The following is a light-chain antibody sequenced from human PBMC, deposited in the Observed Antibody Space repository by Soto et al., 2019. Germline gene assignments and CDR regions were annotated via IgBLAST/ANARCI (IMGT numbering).Light chain of an antibody. J-gene: IGKJ2*01. V-gene: IGKV3-15*01. CDR3: QHYDNWPHT. Sequence: EVVLTQSPATLSVSPGERASLSCRASQTFSRNLAWYQHQPGQAPRLLIYGASTRVTGILARFSGSGSGTDFTLTISSLQSEDSAVYYCQHYDNWPHTFGQGTKLEIK. CDR1: QTFSRN. CDR2: GAS.